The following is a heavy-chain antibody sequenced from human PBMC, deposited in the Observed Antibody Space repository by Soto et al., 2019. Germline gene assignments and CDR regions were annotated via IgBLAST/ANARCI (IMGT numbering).Heavy chain of an antibody. J-gene: IGHJ3*02. CDR3: AKDRYAFDI. V-gene: IGHV3-9*01. Sequence: EVQLVESGGGLVQPGRSLRLSCAASGFTFDDYAMHWVRQAPGKGLEWVSGISWNSGSIGYADSVKGRFTISRDNAKNYLYLQMNSLRAEDTALYYCAKDRYAFDIWGQGTMVTVSS. CDR1: GFTFDDYA. CDR2: ISWNSGSI.